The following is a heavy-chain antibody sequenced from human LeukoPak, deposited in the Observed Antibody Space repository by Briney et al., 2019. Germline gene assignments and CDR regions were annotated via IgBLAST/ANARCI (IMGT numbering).Heavy chain of an antibody. J-gene: IGHJ6*03. Sequence: ASVKVSCKASGYTFTSYGISWVRQAPGQGLEWMGWISAYNGNTNYAQKLQGRVTMTTDTSTSTAYMELRSLRSDDTAVYYCARGGSSWYVGDYYYYYMDVWGKGTTVTISS. CDR2: ISAYNGNT. V-gene: IGHV1-18*01. CDR3: ARGGSSWYVGDYYYYYMDV. D-gene: IGHD6-13*01. CDR1: GYTFTSYG.